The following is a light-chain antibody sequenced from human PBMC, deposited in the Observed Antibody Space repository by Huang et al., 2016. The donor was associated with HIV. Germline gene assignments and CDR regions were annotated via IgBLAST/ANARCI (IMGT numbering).Light chain of an antibody. CDR2: AAF. CDR1: QDISNY. V-gene: IGKV1-39*01. J-gene: IGKJ1*01. CDR3: QQSYSSRKT. Sequence: DIQMTQSPSSLSASIGDRVTITCRASQDISNYLNWYQQKQGKAPKLLLYAAFSLQSGVPSRVSGGGSGTDFTLTITTLQAEDFATYYCQQSYSSRKTFGQGTKVDMK.